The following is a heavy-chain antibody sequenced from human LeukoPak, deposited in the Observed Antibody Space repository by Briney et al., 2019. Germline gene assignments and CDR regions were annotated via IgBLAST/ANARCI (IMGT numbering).Heavy chain of an antibody. CDR2: IYYSGCT. V-gene: IGHV4-59*01. CDR3: ARGPYCSSTSCYRAIRWFDP. J-gene: IGHJ5*02. CDR1: GGFMSSYY. D-gene: IGHD2-2*02. Sequence: SETLSLTCTVAGGFMSSYYWSWIRQPPGKGLEWIGYIYYSGCTNYNPSLKSRVTLSVDTSKNQFSLKLSSVTAADTAVYYCARGPYCSSTSCYRAIRWFDPWGQGTLVTVSS.